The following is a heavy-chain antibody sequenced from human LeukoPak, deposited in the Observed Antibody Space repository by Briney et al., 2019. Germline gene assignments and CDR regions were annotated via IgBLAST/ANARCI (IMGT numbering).Heavy chain of an antibody. CDR1: GGSFSGYY. CDR2: INHSGST. Sequence: SETLSLTCAVYGGSFSGYYWSWIRQPPGKGLEWIGEINHSGSTNYNPSLKSRVTISVDTSKNQFSLKLSSVTTADTAVYYCARSPYNSHHYWHQRPLITVSS. J-gene: IGHJ4*02. V-gene: IGHV4-34*01. CDR3: ARSPYNSHHY. D-gene: IGHD1-20*01.